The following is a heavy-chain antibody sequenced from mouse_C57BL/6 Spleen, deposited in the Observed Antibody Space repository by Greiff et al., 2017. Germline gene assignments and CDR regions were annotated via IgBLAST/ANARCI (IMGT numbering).Heavy chain of an antibody. V-gene: IGHV1-80*01. CDR3: ARDYYGSSYYAMDY. CDR1: GYAFSSYW. J-gene: IGHJ4*01. CDR2: IYPGDGDT. D-gene: IGHD1-1*01. Sequence: QVQLQQSGAELVKPGASVKISCKASGYAFSSYWMNWVKQRPGKGLEWIGQIYPGDGDTNYNGKFKGKATLTADKSSSPAYMQLSSLTSEDSAAYFCARDYYGSSYYAMDYWGQGTSVTVSS.